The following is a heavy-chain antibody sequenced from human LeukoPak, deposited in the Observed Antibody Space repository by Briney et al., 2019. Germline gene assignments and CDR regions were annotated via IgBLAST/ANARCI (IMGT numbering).Heavy chain of an antibody. J-gene: IGHJ4*02. D-gene: IGHD6-19*01. CDR1: GGTFSSYA. V-gene: IGHV1-69*04. Sequence: GASVKVSCKASGGTFSSYAISWVRQAPGQGLEWMGRIIPILGIANYAQKFQGRVTITADKSTSTAYMELSSLISEDTAVYYCAREHSCGWFSSYFDYWGQGTLVTVSS. CDR2: IIPILGIA. CDR3: AREHSCGWFSSYFDY.